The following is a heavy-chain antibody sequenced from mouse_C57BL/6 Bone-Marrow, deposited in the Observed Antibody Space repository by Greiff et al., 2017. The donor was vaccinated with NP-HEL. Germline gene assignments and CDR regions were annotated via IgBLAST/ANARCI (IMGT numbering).Heavy chain of an antibody. V-gene: IGHV1-72*01. CDR2: IDPHSGGT. Sequence: QVQLPQPGAELVKPGASVKLSCKASGYTFTSYWMHWVKQRPGRGLVWIGRIDPHSGGTNYNEKFKSKATLTVDKPSSTAYMQLSSLPSGDSAFYYCARSGYGSLYSAWFAYWGQGTLVTVSA. CDR1: GYTFTSYW. D-gene: IGHD1-1*01. CDR3: ARSGYGSLYSAWFAY. J-gene: IGHJ3*01.